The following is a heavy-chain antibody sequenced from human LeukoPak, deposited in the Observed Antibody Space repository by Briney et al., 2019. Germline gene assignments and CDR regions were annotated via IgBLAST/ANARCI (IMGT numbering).Heavy chain of an antibody. Sequence: GRSLRLSCAASGFTFSSYAMHWVRQAPGKGLEWVAVISYDGSNKYYADSVKGRFTISRDNSKNTLYLQMNSLRAEDTAVYYCAREYGAWFGELLTNWFDPWGQGTLVTVSS. CDR2: ISYDGSNK. V-gene: IGHV3-30-3*01. J-gene: IGHJ5*02. CDR3: AREYGAWFGELLTNWFDP. CDR1: GFTFSSYA. D-gene: IGHD3-10*01.